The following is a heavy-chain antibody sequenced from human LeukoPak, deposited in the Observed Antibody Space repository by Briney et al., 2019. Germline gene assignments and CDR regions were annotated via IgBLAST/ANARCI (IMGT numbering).Heavy chain of an antibody. D-gene: IGHD2-21*01. CDR2: VDWDDHK. J-gene: IGHJ4*02. Sequence: SGPKLVCPTQALTLTCYFSVFSLSTSGMCVSWIRQPPGKALESLARVDWDDHKLYSTSLKTRLTISNHTYKNQAVLTMTNMDPVDTATYYCARLAQGQRYFDYWGQRTLVTVSP. CDR3: ARLAQGQRYFDY. CDR1: VFSLSTSGMC. V-gene: IGHV2-70*16.